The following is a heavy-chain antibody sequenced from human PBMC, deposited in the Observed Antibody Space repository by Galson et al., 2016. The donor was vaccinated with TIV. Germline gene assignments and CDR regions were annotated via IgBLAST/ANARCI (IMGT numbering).Heavy chain of an antibody. D-gene: IGHD6-19*01. J-gene: IGHJ4*02. CDR2: LSYDERNK. CDR1: GFTFSNYG. V-gene: IGHV3-30*03. CDR3: AQWLGTSNS. Sequence: SLRLSCAASGFTFSNYGMHWVRQAPGKGLEWVAVLSYDERNKKYVDSVKGRFTISRDNAKNSLYLQMSNLRVEDTAIYYCAQWLGTSNSWGQGTLVTVSS.